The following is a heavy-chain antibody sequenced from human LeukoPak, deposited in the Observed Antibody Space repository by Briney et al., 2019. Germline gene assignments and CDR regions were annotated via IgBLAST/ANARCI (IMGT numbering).Heavy chain of an antibody. V-gene: IGHV4-59*12. J-gene: IGHJ4*02. D-gene: IGHD3-10*01. Sequence: SETLSLTCSVSDDSITMYYWTWIRQPPGKGLEWIGEINHSGSTNYNPSLKSRVTISVDTSKNQFSLKLSSVTAADTAVYYCARDAKYYYGSRTYFFFEYWGQGTLLTVSS. CDR3: ARDAKYYYGSRTYFFFEY. CDR2: INHSGST. CDR1: DDSITMYY.